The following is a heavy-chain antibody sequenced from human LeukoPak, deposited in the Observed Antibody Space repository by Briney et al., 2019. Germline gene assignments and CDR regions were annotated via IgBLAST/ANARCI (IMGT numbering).Heavy chain of an antibody. V-gene: IGHV4-39*07. D-gene: IGHD6-13*01. Sequence: GSLRLSCAASGFTVSSNYMSWVRQPPGKGLEWIGSIYYSGSTYYNPSLKSRVTISVDTSKNQFSLKLSSVTAADTAVYYCARLSGRAAAGWFDPWGQGTLVTVSS. CDR2: IYYSGST. J-gene: IGHJ5*02. CDR3: ARLSGRAAAGWFDP. CDR1: GFTVSSNY.